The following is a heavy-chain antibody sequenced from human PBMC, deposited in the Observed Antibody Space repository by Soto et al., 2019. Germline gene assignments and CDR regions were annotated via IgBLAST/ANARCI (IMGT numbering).Heavy chain of an antibody. V-gene: IGHV1-18*01. CDR1: GYTFTRYH. J-gene: IGHJ4*02. CDR2: ISASNGNT. CDR3: ARDAPPADY. Sequence: QVQLVQSGAEVKQPGASVKVSCKASGYTFTRYHINWVRQAPGQGLEWMGWISASNGNTNYAQKLQGRVTMTTDTSTSTAYMELRSLRSDDPAVYDCARDAPPADYWGQGTLVTVSS.